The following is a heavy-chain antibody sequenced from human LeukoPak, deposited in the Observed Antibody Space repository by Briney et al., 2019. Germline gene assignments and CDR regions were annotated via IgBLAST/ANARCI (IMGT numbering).Heavy chain of an antibody. V-gene: IGHV3-30*04. CDR1: GFTFSSYA. J-gene: IGHJ4*02. CDR2: ISNDGSNR. Sequence: GGSLRLSCAASGFTFSSYAMHWVRQAPGKGLEWVAVISNDGSNRHYADSVKGRFTISRDNFKNTLYLQMNNLRAEDTAVYYCARDVGYCGGGSCYYYYFDYWGQGTLVTVSS. D-gene: IGHD2-15*01. CDR3: ARDVGYCGGGSCYYYYFDY.